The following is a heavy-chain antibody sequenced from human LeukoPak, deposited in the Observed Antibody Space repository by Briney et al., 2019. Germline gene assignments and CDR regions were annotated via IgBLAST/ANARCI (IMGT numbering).Heavy chain of an antibody. CDR3: ARDKVGVRITIFGVVENWFDP. Sequence: NPSETLSLTCTVSGGSISSYHWSWIRQPAGKGLEWIGRIYTSGSTNYNPSLKSRVTMSVDTSKNQFSLKLSSVTAADTAVYYCARDKVGVRITIFGVVENWFDPWGQGTLVTVSS. D-gene: IGHD3-3*01. J-gene: IGHJ5*02. V-gene: IGHV4-4*07. CDR1: GGSISSYH. CDR2: IYTSGST.